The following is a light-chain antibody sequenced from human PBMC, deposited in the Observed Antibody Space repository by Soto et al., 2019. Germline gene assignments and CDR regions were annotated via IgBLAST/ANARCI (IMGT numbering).Light chain of an antibody. CDR3: QHYGDSSWT. J-gene: IGKJ1*01. V-gene: IGKV3-20*01. Sequence: ELGLTQSPIALSLSSGERATLSCRASQSVSSTLLTWYQQKPGQAPRLLIYGVSSRATGIPDRFSGSGSGTDFTLTIIRVESEDFAVYFCQHYGDSSWTFGQGSRVEIK. CDR2: GVS. CDR1: QSVSSTL.